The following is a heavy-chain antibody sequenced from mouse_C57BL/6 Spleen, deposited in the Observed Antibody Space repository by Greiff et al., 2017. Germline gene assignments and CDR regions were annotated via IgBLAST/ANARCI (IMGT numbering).Heavy chain of an antibody. CDR3: TTYDKAPFGY. Sequence: EVMLVESGEGLVKPGGSLKLSCAASGFTFSSYAMSWVRQTPEKRLEWVAYISSGGDYIYYADTVKGRFTISRDNARNTLYLQMSSLKSEDTAMYYCTTYDKAPFGYWGQGTLVTVSA. CDR2: ISSGGDYI. D-gene: IGHD2-3*01. V-gene: IGHV5-9-1*02. CDR1: GFTFSSYA. J-gene: IGHJ3*01.